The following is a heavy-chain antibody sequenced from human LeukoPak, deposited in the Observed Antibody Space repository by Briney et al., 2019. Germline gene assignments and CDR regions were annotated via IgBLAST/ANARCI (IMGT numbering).Heavy chain of an antibody. CDR3: VRTQSNGLHVFDT. CDR2: SRDKANSYTT. D-gene: IGHD2-8*01. Sequence: GGSLRLSCTVSGFTFSDHYMEWVRQAPGKGLEWVGRSRDKANSYTTEFAASEKGRFTLSRDDSKNSLYLQMNSLKTEDTAIYYCVRTQSNGLHVFDTWGQGTKVTVSS. V-gene: IGHV3-72*01. J-gene: IGHJ3*02. CDR1: GFTFSDHY.